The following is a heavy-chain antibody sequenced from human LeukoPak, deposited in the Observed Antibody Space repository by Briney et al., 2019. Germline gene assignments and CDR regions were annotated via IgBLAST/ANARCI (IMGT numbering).Heavy chain of an antibody. CDR1: GGSISSSSYY. CDR2: IYYSGST. D-gene: IGHD3-10*01. V-gene: IGHV4-39*07. Sequence: SETLSLTCTVSGGSISSSSYYWGWIRQPPGKGLEWIGSIYYSGSTYYNPSLKSRVTISVDTSKNQFSLKLSSVTAADTAVYYCARESRFGEENWFDPWGQGTLVTVSS. CDR3: ARESRFGEENWFDP. J-gene: IGHJ5*02.